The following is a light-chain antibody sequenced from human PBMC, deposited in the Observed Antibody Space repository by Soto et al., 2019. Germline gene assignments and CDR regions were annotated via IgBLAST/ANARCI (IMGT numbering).Light chain of an antibody. V-gene: IGKV1-5*01. CDR3: QQYDGN. CDR1: QNINRW. CDR2: DAS. J-gene: IGKJ3*01. Sequence: DIQMTQSPSTLATSVGNRVTITCRASQNINRWLAWYQQKPGKAPKVLIYDASSLESGVPSRFSGSGSGTEFTLTNTSLQPDDFATYYCQQYDGNFGPGTKVDFK.